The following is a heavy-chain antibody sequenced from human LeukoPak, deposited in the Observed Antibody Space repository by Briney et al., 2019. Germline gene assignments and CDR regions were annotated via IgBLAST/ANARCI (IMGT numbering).Heavy chain of an antibody. Sequence: GGSLRLSCAASGFTFSSYWMYWVRQAPGKGLVWVSRINTDGISTSYADSVKGRFTISRDNAKNTLYLQMNSLRAEDTAVYYRARDPNYWGGVYWGQGTLVTVSS. D-gene: IGHD5-24*01. CDR2: INTDGIST. CDR1: GFTFSSYW. J-gene: IGHJ4*02. V-gene: IGHV3-74*01. CDR3: ARDPNYWGGVY.